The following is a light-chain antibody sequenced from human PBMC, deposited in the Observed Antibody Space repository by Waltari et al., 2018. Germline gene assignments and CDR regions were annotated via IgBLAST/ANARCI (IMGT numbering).Light chain of an antibody. CDR2: AAS. J-gene: IGKJ2*01. Sequence: DIQLTQSPSFLSASVGDRVTITCRASQGISSYLAWYQQKPGKAPKLLIYAASTLQSGVPSRFRGSGSGTEFTLTISSLQPEGFATYYCQQFNNYLMYTFGQGTKLEIK. CDR1: QGISSY. V-gene: IGKV1-9*01. CDR3: QQFNNYLMYT.